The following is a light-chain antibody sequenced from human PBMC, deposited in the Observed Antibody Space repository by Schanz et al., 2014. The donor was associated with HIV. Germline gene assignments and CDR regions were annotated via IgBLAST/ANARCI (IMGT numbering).Light chain of an antibody. CDR1: QSVSSSY. CDR2: GAS. CDR3: QQYGSSPAT. J-gene: IGKJ1*01. Sequence: EIVLTQSPGTPSLSPGERATLSCRASQSVSSSYLAWYQQKPGQAPRLLIYGASSRATGIPDRFSGSGSGTDFTLTISTLEPEDFAVYYCQQYGSSPATFGQGTKVEIK. V-gene: IGKV3-20*01.